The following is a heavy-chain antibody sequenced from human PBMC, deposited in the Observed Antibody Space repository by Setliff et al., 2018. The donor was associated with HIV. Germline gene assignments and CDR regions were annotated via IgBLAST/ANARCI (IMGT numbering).Heavy chain of an antibody. CDR1: GGSISSNY. CDR3: ARFPLLHKNAFDI. J-gene: IGHJ3*02. D-gene: IGHD2-15*01. CDR2: IYYSGST. V-gene: IGHV4-59*01. Sequence: SETLSLTCTVSGGSISSNYWSWMRQPPGKGLEWIGHIYYSGSTNYNPSLKSRVTISVDTSGNQFSLNLSSVTAADTAVYYCARFPLLHKNAFDIWGQGTMVTVSS.